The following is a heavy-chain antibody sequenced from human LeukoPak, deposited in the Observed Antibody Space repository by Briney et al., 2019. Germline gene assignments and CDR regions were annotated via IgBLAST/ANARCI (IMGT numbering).Heavy chain of an antibody. V-gene: IGHV4-59*01. J-gene: IGHJ4*02. D-gene: IGHD3-22*01. CDR1: NSSFTTYY. Sequence: PSETLSLTCSVSNSSFTTYYWSWIRQPPGKGLEWIGYIYYSGSTIYNPSLKSRITISVDTSKNQFSLKLSSVTAADTAVYYCARGYFYDSSGYYPFDYWGQGALVTVSS. CDR2: IYYSGST. CDR3: ARGYFYDSSGYYPFDY.